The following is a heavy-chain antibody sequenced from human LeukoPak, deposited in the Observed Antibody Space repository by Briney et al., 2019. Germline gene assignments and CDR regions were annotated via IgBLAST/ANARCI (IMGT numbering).Heavy chain of an antibody. CDR1: GYTFTSYD. CDR2: MNPNSGDT. Sequence: ASVKVSCKASGYTFTSYDINWVRQATGQGLEWMGWMNPNSGDTGYAQKFQGRVTMTTNTSISTAYMELSSLRSEDTAVYYCARREYGSGSYHLVYWGQGTLVTVSS. J-gene: IGHJ4*02. V-gene: IGHV1-8*01. CDR3: ARREYGSGSYHLVY. D-gene: IGHD3-10*01.